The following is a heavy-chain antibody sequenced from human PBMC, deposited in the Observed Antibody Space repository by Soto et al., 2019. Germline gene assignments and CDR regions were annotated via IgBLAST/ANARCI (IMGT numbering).Heavy chain of an antibody. D-gene: IGHD3-16*01. CDR2: ISSSSSYI. Sequence: EVQLVESGGGLVKPGGSLRLSCAASGFTFSTYSMNWVRQAPGKGLEWVSSISSSSSYIFYADSVKGRFTISRDNAKNSLYLQMNSLRAEDTAVYYCAKDAVAVNGVWDWFDPWGQGTLVTVSS. CDR1: GFTFSTYS. V-gene: IGHV3-21*01. J-gene: IGHJ5*02. CDR3: AKDAVAVNGVWDWFDP.